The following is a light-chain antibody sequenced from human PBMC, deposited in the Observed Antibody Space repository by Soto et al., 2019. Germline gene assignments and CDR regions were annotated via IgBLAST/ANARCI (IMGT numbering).Light chain of an antibody. V-gene: IGKV3-20*01. CDR3: QQYDSYLWT. CDR2: GAS. Sequence: EIVLTQSPGTLSLSPGERATLSCRASQSVSSSYLAWYQQKPGQAPRLLIYGASSRATGIPDRFSGSGSGTDFTLTISSLQPEDFATYHCQQYDSYLWTFGQGTKVDIK. J-gene: IGKJ1*01. CDR1: QSVSSSY.